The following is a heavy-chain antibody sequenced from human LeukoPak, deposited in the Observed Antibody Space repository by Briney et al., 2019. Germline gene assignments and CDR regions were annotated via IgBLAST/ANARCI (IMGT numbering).Heavy chain of an antibody. CDR2: IYYSGRS. CDR3: ARQRGQAGDPVGY. J-gene: IGHJ4*02. CDR1: GGSIIDDHYY. D-gene: IGHD2-21*02. Sequence: SESLSLTCTVSGGSIIDDHYYWGWIRQPPGKGLEWIGTIYYSGRSYYNPSLTSRVTMSADTSKNQFSLRLNSVTAADTAVYYCARQRGQAGDPVGYWGQGTLVTVSS. V-gene: IGHV4-39*07.